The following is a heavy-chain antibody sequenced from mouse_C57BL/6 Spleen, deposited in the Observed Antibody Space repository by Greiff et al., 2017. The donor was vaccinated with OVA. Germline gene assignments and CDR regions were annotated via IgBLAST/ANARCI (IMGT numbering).Heavy chain of an antibody. V-gene: IGHV1-15*01. CDR3: TRGVYYGKGYYFDY. CDR2: IDPETGGT. CDR1: GYTFTDYE. Sequence: VQGVESGAELVRPGASVTLSCKASGYTFTDYEMHWVKQTPVHGLEWIGAIDPETGGTAYNQKFKGKAILTADKSSSTAYMELRSLTSEDSAVYYCTRGVYYGKGYYFDYWGQGTTLTVSS. D-gene: IGHD2-1*01. J-gene: IGHJ2*01.